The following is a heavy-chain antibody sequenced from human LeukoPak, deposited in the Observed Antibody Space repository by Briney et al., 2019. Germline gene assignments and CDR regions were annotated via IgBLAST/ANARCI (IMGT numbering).Heavy chain of an antibody. V-gene: IGHV4-39*01. J-gene: IGHJ4*02. CDR2: IYYSGST. CDR3: ARLSILGQYYDSSGYCY. Sequence: SETLSLTCTVSGGSISSSSYYWGWIRQPPGKGLEWIGSIYYSGSTYCNPSLKSRVTISVDTSKNQFSLKLSSVTAADTAVYYCARLSILGQYYDSSGYCYWGQGTLVTVSS. CDR1: GGSISSSSYY. D-gene: IGHD3-22*01.